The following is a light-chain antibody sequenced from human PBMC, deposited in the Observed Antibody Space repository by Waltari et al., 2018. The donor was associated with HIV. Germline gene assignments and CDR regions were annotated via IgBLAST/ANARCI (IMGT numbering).Light chain of an antibody. CDR2: NTS. CDR1: TSNIGTHD. Sequence: QSVLTQPPSVSGAPGQRVTLSCTGSTSNIGTHDVHWYQQFPGTAPQLLIYNTSSRPSGVPDRFSGSKSGTSASLAISGLQAEDEADYFCQSSDSTLSGSVFGGGTKLTVL. CDR3: QSSDSTLSGSV. J-gene: IGLJ2*01. V-gene: IGLV1-40*01.